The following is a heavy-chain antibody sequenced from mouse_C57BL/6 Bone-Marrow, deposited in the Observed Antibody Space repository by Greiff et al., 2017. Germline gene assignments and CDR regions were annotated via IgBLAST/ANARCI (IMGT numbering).Heavy chain of an antibody. CDR2: INPSSGYT. V-gene: IGHV1-7*01. D-gene: IGHD1-1*01. J-gene: IGHJ2*01. Sequence: VQLQQSGAELAKPGASVKLSCKASGYTFTSYWMHWVKQRPGQGLEWIGYINPSSGYTKYNQKFKDKATLTADTSSSTAYMQLSSLTYEDSAVYYCARSFTTVVIDYWGQGTTLTVSS. CDR1: GYTFTSYW. CDR3: ARSFTTVVIDY.